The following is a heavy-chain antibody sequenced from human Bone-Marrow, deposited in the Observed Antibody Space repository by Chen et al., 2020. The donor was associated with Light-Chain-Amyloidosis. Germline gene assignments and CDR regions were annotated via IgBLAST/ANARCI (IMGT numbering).Heavy chain of an antibody. J-gene: IGHJ4*02. CDR3: ASNILTGGDY. D-gene: IGHD3-9*01. CDR1: GGSISRSSYY. V-gene: IGHV4-39*01. CDR2: IYYSGST. Sequence: QLQLQESGPGLVKPSETLSLTCTVSGGSISRSSYYWGWIRQPPGKGLEWIGSIYYSGSTYYNPSLKSRVTISVDTSKNQFSLKLSSVTAADTAVYYCASNILTGGDYWGQGTLVTVSS.